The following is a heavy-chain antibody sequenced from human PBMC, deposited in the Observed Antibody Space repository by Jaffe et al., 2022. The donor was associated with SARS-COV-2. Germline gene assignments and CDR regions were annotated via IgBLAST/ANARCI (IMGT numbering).Heavy chain of an antibody. CDR3: ARHIPIYDYVWGSYPDSRYYFDY. Sequence: QLQLQESGPGLVKPSETLSLTCTVSGGSISSSSYYWGWIRQPPGKGLEWIGSIYYSGSTYYNPSLKSRVTISVDTSKNQFSLKLSSVTAADTAVYYCARHIPIYDYVWGSYPDSRYYFDYWGQGTLVTVSS. J-gene: IGHJ4*02. D-gene: IGHD3-16*02. CDR1: GGSISSSSYY. CDR2: IYYSGST. V-gene: IGHV4-39*01.